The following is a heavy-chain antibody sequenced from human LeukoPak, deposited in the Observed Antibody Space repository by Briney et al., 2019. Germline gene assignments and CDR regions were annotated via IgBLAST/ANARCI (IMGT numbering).Heavy chain of an antibody. CDR3: ARDCSGSYLCDY. J-gene: IGHJ4*02. D-gene: IGHD1-26*01. CDR1: GFTFSNYG. Sequence: GGSLRLSCTASGFTFSNYGMHWVRQAPGKGLEWVAFIRYYGSNKYYADSVQGRFTISRDNSKNTLYLQVNSLRAEDTAVYYCARDCSGSYLCDYWGQGTLVTVSS. CDR2: IRYYGSNK. V-gene: IGHV3-30*02.